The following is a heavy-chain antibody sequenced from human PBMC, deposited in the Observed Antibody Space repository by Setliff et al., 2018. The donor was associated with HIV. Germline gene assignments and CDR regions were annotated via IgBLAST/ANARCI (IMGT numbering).Heavy chain of an antibody. Sequence: SETLSLTCTVSGGSITYSSYYWGWIRQPPGKGLEWIGSMDSSGNTYYNPSLKSRVTISVDTSRNRFSLKLSSVTAADTAVYYCVTGYNSVWYSVFWGQGILVTVSS. J-gene: IGHJ4*02. CDR3: VTGYNSVWYSVF. CDR2: MDSSGNT. V-gene: IGHV4-39*07. CDR1: GGSITYSSYY. D-gene: IGHD6-13*01.